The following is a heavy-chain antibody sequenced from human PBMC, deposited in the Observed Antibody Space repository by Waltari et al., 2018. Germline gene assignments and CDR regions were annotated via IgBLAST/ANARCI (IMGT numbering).Heavy chain of an antibody. Sequence: QVQLQESGPGLVKPSETLSLTCTVSGGSISSHYWSWTRQPPGKGLEWIGYIYYIWSTNYIPSLKSRVTIAVDTSKNQFSLKLSSVTAADTAVYYCASGCRFHIAYWGQGTLVTVSS. CDR2: IYYIWST. CDR1: GGSISSHY. V-gene: IGHV4-59*11. J-gene: IGHJ4*02. CDR3: ASGCRFHIAY. D-gene: IGHD2-8*01.